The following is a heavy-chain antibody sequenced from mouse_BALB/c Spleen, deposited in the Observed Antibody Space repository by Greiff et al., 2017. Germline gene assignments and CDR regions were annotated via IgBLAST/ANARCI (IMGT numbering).Heavy chain of an antibody. CDR3: ARQGEFITTAWFAY. D-gene: IGHD1-2*01. Sequence: EVKLQESGGGLVKLGGSLKLSCAASGFTFSRYYMSWVRQTPEKRLELVAAINSNGGSTYYPDTVKGRFTISRDNAKNTLYLQMSSLKSEDTALYYCARQGEFITTAWFAYWGQGTLVTVSA. J-gene: IGHJ3*01. V-gene: IGHV5-6-2*01. CDR2: INSNGGST. CDR1: GFTFSRYY.